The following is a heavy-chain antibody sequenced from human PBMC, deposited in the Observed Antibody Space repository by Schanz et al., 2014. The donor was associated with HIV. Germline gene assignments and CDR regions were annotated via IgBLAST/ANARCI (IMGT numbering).Heavy chain of an antibody. V-gene: IGHV3-30*04. CDR1: GFTFNSYA. CDR2: IWYDGSNK. Sequence: QVQLVESGGGVVQPGRSLRLSCVASGFTFNSYAMHWVRQAPGKGLEWVAVIWYDGSNKYYADSVKGRFSISRDKSKNTLYLQMNRLRAEDTAVYYCAKDRRGGYQFLYGLDVWGQGTTVTVSS. J-gene: IGHJ6*02. CDR3: AKDRRGGYQFLYGLDV. D-gene: IGHD2-2*01.